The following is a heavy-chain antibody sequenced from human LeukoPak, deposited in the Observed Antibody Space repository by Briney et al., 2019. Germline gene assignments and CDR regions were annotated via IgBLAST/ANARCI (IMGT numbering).Heavy chain of an antibody. V-gene: IGHV3-30*02. CDR2: IWDDVNNK. D-gene: IGHD4-17*01. CDR1: GFTLSRFV. J-gene: IGHJ3*02. CDR3: AKEPKDSTTAAIDT. Sequence: GGSLRLSCAASGFTLSRFVMHWVRQAPGKGLEWVACIWDDVNNKYYEDSVKGRFSISRDNSKNTLYLQMNSLSPEDTAVYYCAKEPKDSTTAAIDTWGQGTMLTVSS.